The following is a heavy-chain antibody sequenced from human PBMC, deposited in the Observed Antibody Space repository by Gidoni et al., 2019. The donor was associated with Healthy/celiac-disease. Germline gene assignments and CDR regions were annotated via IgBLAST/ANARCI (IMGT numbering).Heavy chain of an antibody. D-gene: IGHD5-12*01. V-gene: IGHV3-30-3*01. CDR3: ARDRGGEGRRLPYGMDV. Sequence: QVQLVESGGGGVQPGRSLRLSCVASGFTFSSYAMHWVRQAPGKGLEWVAVISDDGTNKYYADSVKGRFTISRDNSKNTLYLQMNSLRAEDTAVYYCARDRGGEGRRLPYGMDVWGQGTTVTISS. CDR1: GFTFSSYA. J-gene: IGHJ6*02. CDR2: ISDDGTNK.